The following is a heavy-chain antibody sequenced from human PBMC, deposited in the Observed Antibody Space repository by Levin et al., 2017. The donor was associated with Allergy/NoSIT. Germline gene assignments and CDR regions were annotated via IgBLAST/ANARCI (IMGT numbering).Heavy chain of an antibody. V-gene: IGHV3-30-3*01. Sequence: GESLKISCAASGFTFSSYAMHWVRQAPGKGLEWVAVISYDGSNKYYADSVKGRFTISRDNSKNTLYLQMNSLRAEDTAVYYCARDVAVEYRTGAFDIWGQGTMVTVSS. D-gene: IGHD6-19*01. J-gene: IGHJ3*02. CDR3: ARDVAVEYRTGAFDI. CDR1: GFTFSSYA. CDR2: ISYDGSNK.